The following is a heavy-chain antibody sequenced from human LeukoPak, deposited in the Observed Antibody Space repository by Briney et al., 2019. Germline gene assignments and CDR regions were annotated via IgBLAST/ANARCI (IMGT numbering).Heavy chain of an antibody. V-gene: IGHV4-34*01. D-gene: IGHD3-16*02. Sequence: SETLSLTCAVYGGSFSGYYWSWIRQPPGKGLEWIGEINHSGSTNYNPSLKSRVTISVDTSKNQFSLKLSSVTAADTAVYYCARIRIMITFGGVIVKPPWFDPWGQGTLVTVSS. J-gene: IGHJ5*02. CDR1: GGSFSGYY. CDR3: ARIRIMITFGGVIVKPPWFDP. CDR2: INHSGST.